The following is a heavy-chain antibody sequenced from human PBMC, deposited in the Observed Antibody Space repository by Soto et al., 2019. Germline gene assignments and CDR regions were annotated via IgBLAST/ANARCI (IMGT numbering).Heavy chain of an antibody. CDR3: ARGSGYGNYDY. D-gene: IGHD4-17*01. CDR2: INAGNGNT. V-gene: IGHV1-3*01. J-gene: IGHJ4*01. Sequence: ASVKVSCKASGYTFTSYAMHWVRQAPGQRLEWMGWINAGNGNTKYSQKFQGRVTMTRDTSISTAYMEMTRLSSDDTAVYYCARGSGYGNYDYWGHGTLVTVSS. CDR1: GYTFTSYA.